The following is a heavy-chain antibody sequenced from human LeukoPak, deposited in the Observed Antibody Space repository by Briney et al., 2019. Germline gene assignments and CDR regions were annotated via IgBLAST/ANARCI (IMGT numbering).Heavy chain of an antibody. D-gene: IGHD2-2*01. J-gene: IGHJ6*02. CDR2: ISSRSAHI. CDR1: DSTFSSFS. V-gene: IGHV3-21*01. Sequence: GGSLRLSCAASDSTFSSFSMRWVRQAPGKGLFWVAAISSRSAHIYYADSVKGRFTISRDNAKKSLYLEMNNLRADDTAVYYCARDRSTSRYYHGMDVWGPGTTVIVSS. CDR3: ARDRSTSRYYHGMDV.